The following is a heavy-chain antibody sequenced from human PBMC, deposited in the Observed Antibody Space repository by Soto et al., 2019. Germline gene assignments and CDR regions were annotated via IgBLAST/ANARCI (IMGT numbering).Heavy chain of an antibody. D-gene: IGHD4-17*01. J-gene: IGHJ4*02. CDR3: ARGSHDYGGPNFDY. CDR2: ISVSGSYT. CDR1: GFTFSDYY. V-gene: IGHV3-11*06. Sequence: GGSLRLSCAASGFTFSDYYMNWIRQAPGKGLEWVSYISVSGSYTNYADSVKGRFTISRDNAKNSLYLQMNSLRAEDTAVYYCARGSHDYGGPNFDYWGQGTLVTVSS.